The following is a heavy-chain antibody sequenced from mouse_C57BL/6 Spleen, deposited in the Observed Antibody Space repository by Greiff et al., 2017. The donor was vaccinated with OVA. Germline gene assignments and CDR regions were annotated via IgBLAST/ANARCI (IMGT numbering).Heavy chain of an antibody. V-gene: IGHV1-39*01. D-gene: IGHD1-3*01. CDR2: INPNYGTT. CDR1: GYSFTDYN. CDR3: ARSGELPYAMDY. Sequence: EVKLVESGPELVKPGASVKISCKASGYSFTDYNMNWVKQSNGKSLEWIGVINPNYGTTSYNQKFKGKATLTVDQYSSTAYMQLNSLTSEDSAVYYCARSGELPYAMDYWGQGTSVTVSS. J-gene: IGHJ4*01.